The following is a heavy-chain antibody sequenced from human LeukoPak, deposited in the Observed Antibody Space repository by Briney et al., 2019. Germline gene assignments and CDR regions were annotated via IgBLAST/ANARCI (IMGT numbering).Heavy chain of an antibody. CDR1: GFTFSSYW. Sequence: PGGSLRLSCAASGFTFSSYWMHWVRHDPGKGPVWVSHINTDGSSTNYADSVNGRFTISRDNAKNTLYLQMNSLRAEDTAVYYCAQAPYGSVTYYKFWGQGTLVTVSS. V-gene: IGHV3-74*01. CDR3: AQAPYGSVTYYKF. CDR2: INTDGSST. J-gene: IGHJ4*02. D-gene: IGHD3-10*01.